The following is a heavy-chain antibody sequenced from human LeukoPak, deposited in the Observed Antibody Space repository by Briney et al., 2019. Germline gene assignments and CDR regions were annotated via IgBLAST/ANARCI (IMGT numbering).Heavy chain of an antibody. J-gene: IGHJ4*02. CDR1: GFTFSSYS. D-gene: IGHD3-22*01. Sequence: PGGSLRLSCAASGFTFSSYSMNWVRQAPGKGLEWVSILSGSGGFTYYADSVKGRFTISRDNSKNTLYLQMNSLRAEDTAVYYCAKRHYYDSSGQGIDYWGQGTLVTVSS. CDR3: AKRHYYDSSGQGIDY. CDR2: LSGSGGFT. V-gene: IGHV3-23*01.